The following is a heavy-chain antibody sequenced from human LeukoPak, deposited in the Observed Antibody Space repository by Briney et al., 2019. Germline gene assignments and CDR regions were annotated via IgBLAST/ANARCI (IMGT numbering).Heavy chain of an antibody. D-gene: IGHD6-6*01. Sequence: ETLSLTCTVSGGSISGYYWSWVRQAPGKGLEWVSSISGNGGSTYYAVSVQGRFTISRDNSKNTLYLQMNSLKVEDTAVYYCAKNRWAARIIIDAFDIWGQGTMVTVSS. J-gene: IGHJ3*02. CDR2: ISGNGGST. V-gene: IGHV3-23*01. CDR3: AKNRWAARIIIDAFDI. CDR1: GGSISGYY.